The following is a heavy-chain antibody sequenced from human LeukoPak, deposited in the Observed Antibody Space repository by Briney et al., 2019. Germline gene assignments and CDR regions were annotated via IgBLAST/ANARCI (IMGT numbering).Heavy chain of an antibody. V-gene: IGHV4-39*07. D-gene: IGHD3-22*01. CDR3: ASGYYDSSGYYYPDAFDI. J-gene: IGHJ3*02. CDR2: IYYSGST. CDR1: GGSISSSSYY. Sequence: SETLSLTCTVSGGSISSSSYYWGWIRQPPGKGLEWIGSIYYSGSTYYNPSLKSRVTISVDTSKNQFSLKLSSVTAADTAVYYCASGYYDSSGYYYPDAFDIWGQGTMVTVSS.